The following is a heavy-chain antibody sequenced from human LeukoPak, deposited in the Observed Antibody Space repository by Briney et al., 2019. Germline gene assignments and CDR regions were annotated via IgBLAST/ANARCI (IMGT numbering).Heavy chain of an antibody. D-gene: IGHD4-11*01. CDR3: ASRSNYDFGAFDI. CDR1: GGSISSGGYY. J-gene: IGHJ3*02. V-gene: IGHV4-30-2*01. Sequence: SQTLSLTCTVSGGSISSGGYYWSWIRQPPGKGLEWIGYIYHSGSTYYNPSLKSRVTISVDRSKNQFSLKLSSVTAADTAVYYCASRSNYDFGAFDIWGQGTMVTVSS. CDR2: IYHSGST.